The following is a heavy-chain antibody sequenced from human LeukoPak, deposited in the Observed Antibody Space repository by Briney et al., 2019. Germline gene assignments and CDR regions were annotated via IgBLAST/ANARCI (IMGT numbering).Heavy chain of an antibody. D-gene: IGHD3-9*01. CDR2: ISGRGGRT. J-gene: IGHJ4*02. CDR3: AKDLASTLPFDCLMSALPAYFDY. CDR1: GFTFSSYA. V-gene: IGHV3-23*01. Sequence: PGGSLRLSCAASGFTFSSYAMSWVRQAPGKGLEWVSAISGRGGRTYYADSVQGRFTISRDNIQNTLCLKKNRLRAEDTAVYYRAKDLASTLPFDCLMSALPAYFDYWGQGTLVTVS.